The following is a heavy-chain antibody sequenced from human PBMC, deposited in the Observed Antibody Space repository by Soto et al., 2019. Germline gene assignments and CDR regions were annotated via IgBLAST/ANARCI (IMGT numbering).Heavy chain of an antibody. V-gene: IGHV1-3*01. J-gene: IGHJ6*02. CDR2: INAGNGNT. CDR1: GYTFTSYA. CDR3: ASYQVDGYLAVNYCYYGMDV. D-gene: IGHD3-22*01. Sequence: ASVKVSCKASGYTFTSYAMHWVRQAPGQRLEWMGWINAGNGNTKYSQKFQARVTITRDKTASTAYMELRSLRSEDTAVKYGASYQVDGYLAVNYCYYGMDVWGQGTAVTVSS.